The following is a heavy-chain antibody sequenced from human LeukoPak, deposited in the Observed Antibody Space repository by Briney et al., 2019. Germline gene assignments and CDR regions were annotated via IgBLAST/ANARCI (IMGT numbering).Heavy chain of an antibody. CDR3: AKDREGGSSSWYGTIDY. CDR2: MYTSGST. CDR1: GGSISSYF. D-gene: IGHD6-13*01. Sequence: PSETLSLTCTVSGGSISSYFWSWIRQPAGKGLEWIGRMYTSGSTNCNPSLKSRVIMSVDTSKNQFSLNLSSVTAADTAVYYCAKDREGGSSSWYGTIDYWGQGTLVTVSS. J-gene: IGHJ4*02. V-gene: IGHV4-4*07.